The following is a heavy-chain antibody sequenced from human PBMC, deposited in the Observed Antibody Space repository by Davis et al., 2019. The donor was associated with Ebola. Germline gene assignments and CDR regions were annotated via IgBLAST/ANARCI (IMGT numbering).Heavy chain of an antibody. D-gene: IGHD1-1*01. CDR1: GYSFTSYA. Sequence: AASVKVSCKASGYSFTSYAITWVRQAPGQGLEWVGWFSAHNGNIYYAQKFQGRVAMTRDISSSTAYMELRGLRSDDTAVYYCARAQFPTTSDYWGQGTLVTVSS. CDR2: FSAHNGNI. CDR3: ARAQFPTTSDY. V-gene: IGHV1-18*04. J-gene: IGHJ4*02.